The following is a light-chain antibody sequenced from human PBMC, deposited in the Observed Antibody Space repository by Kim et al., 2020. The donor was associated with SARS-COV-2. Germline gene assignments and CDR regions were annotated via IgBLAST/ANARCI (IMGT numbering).Light chain of an antibody. V-gene: IGLV2-14*03. CDR3: SSYTSSSTPWV. CDR2: DVS. J-gene: IGLJ3*02. Sequence: QSALTQPASVSGSPGQSITISCTGTSSDVGGYNYVSWYQQHPGKAPKLMIYDVSNRPSGVSNRFSGSKSGNTASLTISGLQAEDEADYYCSSYTSSSTPWVCGGGTQLTVL. CDR1: SSDVGGYNY.